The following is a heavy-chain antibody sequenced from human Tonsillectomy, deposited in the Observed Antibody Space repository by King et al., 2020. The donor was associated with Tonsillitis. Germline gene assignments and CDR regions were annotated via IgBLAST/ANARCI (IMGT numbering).Heavy chain of an antibody. CDR2: ISSNWGST. D-gene: IGHD4-23*01. CDR3: VKFGGNENDAFDI. V-gene: IGHV3-64D*06. J-gene: IGHJ3*02. Sequence: VQLVESGGGLVQPGGSLGLSCSASGFTFSSYAMPWVRQAPGKGLEYVSAISSNWGSTYYADSVKGRFTISRDNSKNTLYLQMSSLRAEDTAVYYCVKFGGNENDAFDIWGQGTMVTVSS. CDR1: GFTFSSYA.